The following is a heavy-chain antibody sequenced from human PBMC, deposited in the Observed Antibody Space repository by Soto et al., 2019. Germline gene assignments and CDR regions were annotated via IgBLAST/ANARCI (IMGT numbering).Heavy chain of an antibody. V-gene: IGHV3-21*01. J-gene: IGHJ6*02. D-gene: IGHD2-21*02. CDR2: IGRRSDI. CDR3: AREETAWPLAYGLDV. CDR1: GFSFSTHS. Sequence: GGSLRLSCEASGFSFSTHSMHWVRQAAGKGLEWVSSIGRRSDIYYADSVKGRFTISRDNAKNSVSLQMNSLRDEDTAVYYCAREETAWPLAYGLDVWGQGTTVTVSS.